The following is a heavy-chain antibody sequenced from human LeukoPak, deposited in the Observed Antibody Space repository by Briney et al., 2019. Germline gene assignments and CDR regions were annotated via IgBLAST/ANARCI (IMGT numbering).Heavy chain of an antibody. D-gene: IGHD6-13*01. CDR1: GFTVSSNY. J-gene: IGHJ3*02. CDR3: AKVTGIAAAGTGIAFDI. CDR2: IYSGGST. V-gene: IGHV3-53*01. Sequence: GGSLRLSCAASGFTVSSNYMGWVRQAPGKGLEWVSVIYSGGSTYYADSVKGRFTISRDNSKNTLYLQMNSLRAEDTAVYYCAKVTGIAAAGTGIAFDIWGQGTMVTVSS.